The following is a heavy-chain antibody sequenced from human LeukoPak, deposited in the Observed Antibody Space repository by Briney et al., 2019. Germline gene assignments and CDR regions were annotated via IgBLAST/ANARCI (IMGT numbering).Heavy chain of an antibody. CDR3: ARSVAGGKFLFDD. V-gene: IGHV4-39*01. D-gene: IGHD2-8*02. J-gene: IGHJ4*02. CDR2: IYYSGST. CDR1: GGSISSSSYY. Sequence: NPSETLSLTCTVSGGSISSSSYYWGWIRQPPGKGLEWIGSIYYSGSTYYNPSLKSRVTISVDTSKNQFSLTLTSVTAADTTVYYCARSVAGGKFLFDDWGQGTLVTVSS.